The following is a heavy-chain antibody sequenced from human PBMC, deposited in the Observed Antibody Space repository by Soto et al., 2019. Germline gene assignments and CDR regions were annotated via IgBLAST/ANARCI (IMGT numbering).Heavy chain of an antibody. CDR2: IIPILGIA. CDR3: ARDGGMVRGVIIDYYYGMDV. V-gene: IGHV1-69*04. J-gene: IGHJ6*02. Sequence: SVKVSCKASGGTFSSYTISWVRQAPGQGLEWMGRIIPILGIANYAQKFQGRVTITADKSTSTAYMELSSLRSEDTAVYYCARDGGMVRGVIIDYYYGMDVWG. D-gene: IGHD3-10*01. CDR1: GGTFSSYT.